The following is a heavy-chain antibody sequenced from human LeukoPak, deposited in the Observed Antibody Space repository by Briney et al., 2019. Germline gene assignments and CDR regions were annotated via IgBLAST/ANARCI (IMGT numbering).Heavy chain of an antibody. V-gene: IGHV3-23*01. CDR3: VKGLYSTSSRGDCMDV. J-gene: IGHJ6*03. CDR1: GFTLSSYA. D-gene: IGHD6-6*01. Sequence: PGGSLRLSCAASGFTLSSYAMSWVRQAPGKGLEWVSYISASGGTTYYADSVRGRFTISRDNSKNTLYLQMNSPRADDTAVYYCVKGLYSTSSRGDCMDVWGKGTTVTVSS. CDR2: ISASGGTT.